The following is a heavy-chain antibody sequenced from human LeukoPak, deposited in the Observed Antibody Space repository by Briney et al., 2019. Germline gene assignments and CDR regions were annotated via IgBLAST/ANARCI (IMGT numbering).Heavy chain of an antibody. CDR3: ARVDGSCSGGSCPSGNWFDP. Sequence: SEALSLTCTVSGGSISSYYWSWIRQPAGKGLEWIGRFHTRGSTNYNPSLKSRVIISVDTSKNQFSLKLNSVTAADTAVYYCARVDGSCSGGSCPSGNWFDPWGQGTLVTVSS. J-gene: IGHJ5*02. D-gene: IGHD2-15*01. CDR2: FHTRGST. V-gene: IGHV4-4*07. CDR1: GGSISSYY.